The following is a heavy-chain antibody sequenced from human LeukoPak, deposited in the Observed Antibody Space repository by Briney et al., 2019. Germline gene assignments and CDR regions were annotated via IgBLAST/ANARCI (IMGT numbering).Heavy chain of an antibody. D-gene: IGHD1-14*01. CDR3: ERELRYYGMDV. CDR2: ISAYNGNK. Sequence: ASVKVSCKASGYTFTSYGISCVRQAPGQGLEWMGWISAYNGNKNYAQKLQGRVTMTTDTSTSTAYMELRSLRSEDTAVYYCERELRYYGMDVWGQGTTVTVSS. J-gene: IGHJ6*01. CDR1: GYTFTSYG. V-gene: IGHV1-18*01.